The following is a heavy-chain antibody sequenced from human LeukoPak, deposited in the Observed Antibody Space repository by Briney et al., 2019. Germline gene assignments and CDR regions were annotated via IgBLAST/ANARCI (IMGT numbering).Heavy chain of an antibody. V-gene: IGHV4-34*01. J-gene: IGHJ4*02. D-gene: IGHD3-22*01. Sequence: SETLSLTCAVYGGSFSGYYWSWIRRPPGKGLEWIGEINHSGSTNYNPSLKSRVTISVDTSKNQFSLKLSSVTAADTAVYYCARGGYSYFDYWGQGTLVTVSS. CDR2: INHSGST. CDR1: GGSFSGYY. CDR3: ARGGYSYFDY.